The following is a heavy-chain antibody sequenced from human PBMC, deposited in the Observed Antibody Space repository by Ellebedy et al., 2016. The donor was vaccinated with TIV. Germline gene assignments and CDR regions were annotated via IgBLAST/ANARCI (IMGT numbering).Heavy chain of an antibody. Sequence: MPSETLSLTCAVFGDSISSSKWWSWVRQSPGNGLEWIGRIYHDGTTTYNPSLKSRVTIVVDKSKNQFSLRLSSVTAADTAVYYCATEAKLWGYYYGMAVWGQGTTVTVSS. J-gene: IGHJ6*02. V-gene: IGHV4-4*02. CDR3: ATEAKLWGYYYGMAV. D-gene: IGHD3-10*01. CDR1: GDSISSSKW. CDR2: IYHDGTT.